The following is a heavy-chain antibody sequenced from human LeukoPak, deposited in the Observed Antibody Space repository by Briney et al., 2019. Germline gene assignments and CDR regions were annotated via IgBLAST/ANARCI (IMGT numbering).Heavy chain of an antibody. Sequence: RASVKVSCKASGYTFTSYGISWVRQAPGQGLEWMGWISAYNGNTNYAQKLQGRVTMTTDTSTSTAYMELRSLRSDDTAVYYCARDRGPGYFSSTSCYTYYFDYWGQGTLVTVSS. V-gene: IGHV1-18*01. J-gene: IGHJ4*02. CDR3: ARDRGPGYFSSTSCYTYYFDY. D-gene: IGHD2-2*02. CDR1: GYTFTSYG. CDR2: ISAYNGNT.